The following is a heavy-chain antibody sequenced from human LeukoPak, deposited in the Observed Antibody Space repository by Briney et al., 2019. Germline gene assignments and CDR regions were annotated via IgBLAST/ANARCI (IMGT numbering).Heavy chain of an antibody. D-gene: IGHD3-10*01. CDR1: GFRVSRAW. J-gene: IGHJ3*02. CDR2: IKTKRDGGTI. Sequence: PGGSLRLSCAASGFRVSRAWLSWVRQAPGKGLEWVGRIKTKRDGGTIDYAAPVKGRFTISGDESKDTVYLEMNELKTEDTAVYYCTRVQGGTYNTFDIWGQGTVVTVSS. CDR3: TRVQGGTYNTFDI. V-gene: IGHV3-15*01.